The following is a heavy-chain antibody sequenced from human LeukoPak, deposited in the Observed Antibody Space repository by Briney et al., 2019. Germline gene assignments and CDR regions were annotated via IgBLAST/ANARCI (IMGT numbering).Heavy chain of an antibody. CDR2: IIPIFGTA. V-gene: IGHV1-69*13. J-gene: IGHJ4*02. CDR1: GGTFSSYA. Sequence: SVKVSCKASGGTFSSYAISWVRQAPGQGLKWMGGIIPIFGTANYAQKFQGRVTITADESTSTAYMELSSLRSEDTAVYYCARVPARTYYDFWSGAPFDYWGQGTLVTVSS. CDR3: ARVPARTYYDFWSGAPFDY. D-gene: IGHD3-3*01.